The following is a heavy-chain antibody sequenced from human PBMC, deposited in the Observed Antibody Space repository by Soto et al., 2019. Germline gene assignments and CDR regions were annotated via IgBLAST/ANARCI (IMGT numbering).Heavy chain of an antibody. Sequence: SETLSLTCAVSGGSISSSNWWSWVRQPPGKGLEWIGEIYHSGSTNYNPSLKSRVTISVDKSKNQFSLKLSSVTAADTVVYYCARDLWFSINWFVPWGQGTLVTAPQ. V-gene: IGHV4-4*02. J-gene: IGHJ5*02. D-gene: IGHD3-10*01. CDR1: GGSISSSNW. CDR3: ARDLWFSINWFVP. CDR2: IYHSGST.